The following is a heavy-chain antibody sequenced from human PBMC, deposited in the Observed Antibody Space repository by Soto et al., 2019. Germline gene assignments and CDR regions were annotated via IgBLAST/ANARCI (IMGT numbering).Heavy chain of an antibody. D-gene: IGHD1-7*01. Sequence: PSGTLSLTCTVSGGSISGGDYYWTLIRQPPGKGLEWIGYIYYSGSTYYNPSFKSRLTMSVDRSKNQFSLKLNSVTAADTAVYYCVRETGTRLLFDPWGQGALVTVSS. J-gene: IGHJ5*02. V-gene: IGHV4-30-4*01. CDR3: VRETGTRLLFDP. CDR1: GGSISGGDYY. CDR2: IYYSGST.